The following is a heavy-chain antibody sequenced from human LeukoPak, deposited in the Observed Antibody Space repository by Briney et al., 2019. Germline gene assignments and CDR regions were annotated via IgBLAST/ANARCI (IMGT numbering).Heavy chain of an antibody. J-gene: IGHJ4*02. CDR2: ISSSSSYI. Sequence: GGSLRLSCAVSGFTFSSYSMNWVRQAPGKGLEWVSSISSSSSYIYYAASVKGRFTISRDNAKNSLHLQMDSLRADGTAVYYCATSDDLWSGMDNWGQGTLVTVSS. V-gene: IGHV3-21*01. D-gene: IGHD3-3*01. CDR3: ATSDDLWSGMDN. CDR1: GFTFSSYS.